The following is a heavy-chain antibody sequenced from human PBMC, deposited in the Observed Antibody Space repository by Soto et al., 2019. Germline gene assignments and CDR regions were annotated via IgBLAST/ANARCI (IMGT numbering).Heavy chain of an antibody. CDR3: ARDLIYGMDV. D-gene: IGHD2-21*01. Sequence: SETLSLTCTVSGGSISSGGDYWSWIRQHPGKGLEWIGSIYYSGSTYYNPSLKSRVTISVDTSKNQFSLKLRSVTAADTAVYYCARDLIYGMDVWGQGTTVTVSS. CDR1: GGSISSGGDY. V-gene: IGHV4-39*07. CDR2: IYYSGST. J-gene: IGHJ6*02.